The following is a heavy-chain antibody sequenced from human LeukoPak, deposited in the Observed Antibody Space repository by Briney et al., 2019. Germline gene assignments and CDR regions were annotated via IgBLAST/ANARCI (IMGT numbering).Heavy chain of an antibody. V-gene: IGHV3-48*04. J-gene: IGHJ6*02. CDR1: GFIFGSYS. D-gene: IGHD3-22*01. CDR2: ISSSSSSI. CDR3: ARDPYYYDSSGYYYFDYYGMDV. Sequence: GGSLRLSCVASGFIFGSYSMNWVRQAPGKGLEWVSYISSSSSSIYYADSGKGRFTISRDNAKNSLYLQMNSLRAEDTAVYYCARDPYYYDSSGYYYFDYYGMDVWGQGTTVTVSS.